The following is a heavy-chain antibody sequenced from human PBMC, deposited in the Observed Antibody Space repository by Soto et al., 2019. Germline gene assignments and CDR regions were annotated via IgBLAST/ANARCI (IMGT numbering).Heavy chain of an antibody. V-gene: IGHV4-30-4*01. CDR3: EREGDDIWFDP. J-gene: IGHJ5*02. CDR2: IYHSGST. CDR1: GGSIRSGNYY. Sequence: SETLSLTCTVSGGSIRSGNYYWSWIRQPPGKGLEWIGYIYHSGSTYYNPSLKSRLTISRDMSKNQFSLKLTSVTAADTAVYYCEREGDDIWFDPWGQGTLVTVSS. D-gene: IGHD3-16*01.